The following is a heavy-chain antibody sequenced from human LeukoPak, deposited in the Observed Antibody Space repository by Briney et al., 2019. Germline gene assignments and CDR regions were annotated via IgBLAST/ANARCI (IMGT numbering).Heavy chain of an antibody. Sequence: SETLSLTCAVSGGPISSGGYSWSWIRQPPGKGLEWIGYIYHSGSTYYNPSLKSRVTISVDRSKNQFSLKLSSVTAADTAVYYCARDLNGLNWFDPWGQGTLVTVSS. D-gene: IGHD2-8*01. CDR1: GGPISSGGYS. CDR2: IYHSGST. CDR3: ARDLNGLNWFDP. J-gene: IGHJ5*02. V-gene: IGHV4-30-2*01.